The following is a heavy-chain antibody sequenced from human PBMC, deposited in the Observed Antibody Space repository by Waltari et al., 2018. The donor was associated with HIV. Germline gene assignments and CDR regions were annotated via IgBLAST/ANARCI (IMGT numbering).Heavy chain of an antibody. CDR3: ARDRNNWRRLYGMDV. CDR1: GGTFSSYA. Sequence: QVQLVQSGAEVKKPGSSVKVSCKASGGTFSSYAISWVRPAPGQGLEWMGGIIPIFDTANYAQKFQGRVTITADESTSTAYMELSSLRSEDTAVYYCARDRNNWRRLYGMDVWGQGTTVTVSS. CDR2: IIPIFDTA. J-gene: IGHJ6*02. V-gene: IGHV1-69*01. D-gene: IGHD1-20*01.